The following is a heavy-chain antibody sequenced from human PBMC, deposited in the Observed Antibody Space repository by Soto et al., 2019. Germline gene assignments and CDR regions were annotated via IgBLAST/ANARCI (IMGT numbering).Heavy chain of an antibody. CDR2: IDARSNYI. J-gene: IGHJ4*02. Sequence: EVHLVESGGGLVKPGGSLRVSCEASGFRFNSYSMNWVRQAPQKGLEWVSLIDARSNYIYYADSVKGRFTISRDNARNSLYLRMDSLRVEDTAVYYCVRENEMAGATSAFEYWGQGTPVTVSS. V-gene: IGHV3-21*06. CDR1: GFRFNSYS. D-gene: IGHD1-26*01. CDR3: VRENEMAGATSAFEY.